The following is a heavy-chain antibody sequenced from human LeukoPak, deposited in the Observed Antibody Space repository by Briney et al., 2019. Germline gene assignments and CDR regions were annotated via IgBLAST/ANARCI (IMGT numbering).Heavy chain of an antibody. CDR2: INPSGGST. V-gene: IGHV1-46*01. Sequence: GASVKVSCKASGYTSTSYYMHWVRQAPGQGLEWMGIINPSGGSTSYAQKFQGRVTMTRDTSTSTAYMELSSLRSEDTAVYYCARERYYDYVWGSYRRQDWFDPWGQGTLVTVSS. D-gene: IGHD3-16*02. CDR3: ARERYYDYVWGSYRRQDWFDP. J-gene: IGHJ5*02. CDR1: GYTSTSYY.